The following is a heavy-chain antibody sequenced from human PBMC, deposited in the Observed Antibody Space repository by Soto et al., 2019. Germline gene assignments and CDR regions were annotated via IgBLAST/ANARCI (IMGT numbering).Heavy chain of an antibody. CDR2: INPNSGGT. V-gene: IGHV1-2*04. CDR1: GYTFTGYY. Sequence: QVQLAQSGAEVKKPGASVKVSCKASGYTFTGYYMHWVRQAPGQGLEWMGWINPNSGGTNYAQKFQGWVTMTRDTSISTAYMELSRLRSDDTAVYYCARGGDIVVVQAAMHTDYWGQGTLVTVSS. CDR3: ARGGDIVVVQAAMHTDY. J-gene: IGHJ4*02. D-gene: IGHD2-2*01.